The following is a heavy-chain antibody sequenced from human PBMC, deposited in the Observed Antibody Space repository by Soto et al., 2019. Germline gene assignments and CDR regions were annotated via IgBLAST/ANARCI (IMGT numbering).Heavy chain of an antibody. Sequence: QVQLVQSGAEVKKPGASVKVSCKSSGYTFATYYLHWVRQAPGQGLDWMGVINPSGGRTSYSQKCPCRVTMTRDTSTSPVYMELSSLTSEDTAVYYCAREQGETNYYYGMDVWGQGTTVTVSS. V-gene: IGHV1-46*01. D-gene: IGHD3-16*01. CDR2: INPSGGRT. CDR1: GYTFATYY. CDR3: AREQGETNYYYGMDV. J-gene: IGHJ6*02.